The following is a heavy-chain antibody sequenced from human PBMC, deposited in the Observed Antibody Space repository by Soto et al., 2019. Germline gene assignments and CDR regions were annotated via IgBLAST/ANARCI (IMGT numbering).Heavy chain of an antibody. CDR1: GFTFSSYI. Sequence: GGSLRLSCAASGFTFSSYIMNWVRQAPGKGLEWVSSISSSSSYIYYADSVKGRFTISRDNAKDSLYLQMNSLRAEDTAVYYCARGGGYDPAPFDYWGQGTLVTVSS. J-gene: IGHJ4*02. CDR3: ARGGGYDPAPFDY. V-gene: IGHV3-21*01. CDR2: ISSSSSYI. D-gene: IGHD5-12*01.